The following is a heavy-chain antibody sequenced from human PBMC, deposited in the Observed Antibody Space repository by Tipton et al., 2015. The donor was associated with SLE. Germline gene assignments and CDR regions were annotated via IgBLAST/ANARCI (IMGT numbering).Heavy chain of an antibody. Sequence: TLSLTCTVSGASLSSFFWAWIRQPPGKGLEWIGEINHSGNTNFNPSLGSRVTVSVDTSNNQFSLRLSSVTAADAAVYYCARGRRWLHYRGQGTQVTVSA. J-gene: IGHJ4*02. CDR2: INHSGNT. CDR3: ARGRRWLHY. D-gene: IGHD5-18*01. V-gene: IGHV4-34*01. CDR1: GASLSSFF.